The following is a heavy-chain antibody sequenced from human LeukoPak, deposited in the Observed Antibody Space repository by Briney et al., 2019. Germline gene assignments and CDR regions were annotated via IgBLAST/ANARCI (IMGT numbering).Heavy chain of an antibody. CDR2: ISGSGDST. J-gene: IGHJ6*02. Sequence: GGFLRLSCAASGFTISSFVMTWVRQAPGKGLEWVSGISGSGDSTYYADSVKGRFTISRDNSKNTLYLQMNSLRAEDTAVYYCAKYLTARGPPYALDVWGQGTPVTVSS. CDR1: GFTISSFV. V-gene: IGHV3-23*01. D-gene: IGHD1-14*01. CDR3: AKYLTARGPPYALDV.